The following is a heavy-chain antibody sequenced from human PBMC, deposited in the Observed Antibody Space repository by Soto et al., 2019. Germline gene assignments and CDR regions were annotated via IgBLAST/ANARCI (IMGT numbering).Heavy chain of an antibody. CDR3: AREDSIIIPAVSDF. D-gene: IGHD2-2*01. CDR2: ISKSDYT. V-gene: IGHV3-21*01. CDR1: GFAWNNYG. Sequence: GRSPRLSCTVSGFAWNNYGINWVRQAPGKGLEWVSSISKSDYTYYSDSVTGRFTISRDNAKNSVSLQMNTLRVEDTAVYYCAREDSIIIPAVSDFWGQGTLVTVSS. J-gene: IGHJ4*02.